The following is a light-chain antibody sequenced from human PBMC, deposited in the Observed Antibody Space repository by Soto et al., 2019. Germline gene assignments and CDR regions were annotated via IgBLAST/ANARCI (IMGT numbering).Light chain of an antibody. Sequence: QSVLTQPASVSGSPGQSITLSCTGTSSDVGSYDLVSWYQQHPGKAPKLLIYAVTERPSGVSNRFSGSKSGNTASLTISGLQTEDEAYYYCCSFAGRTTVIFGGGTKLTVL. J-gene: IGLJ2*01. CDR3: CSFAGRTTVI. CDR1: SSDVGSYDL. V-gene: IGLV2-23*02. CDR2: AVT.